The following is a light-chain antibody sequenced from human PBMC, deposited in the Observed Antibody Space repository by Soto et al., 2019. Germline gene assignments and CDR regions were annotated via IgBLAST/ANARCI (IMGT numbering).Light chain of an antibody. Sequence: ALTQPASVSGSPGQSITISCTGTSSDVGGYNFVSWYQQHPGNAPKLIIHEVLNRPSGVSSRFSGSKSGNTASLTISGLQAEDDAVYYCCSHSASIHWVFGGGTKLTVL. V-gene: IGLV2-14*03. CDR1: SSDVGGYNF. CDR3: CSHSASIHWV. J-gene: IGLJ3*02. CDR2: EVL.